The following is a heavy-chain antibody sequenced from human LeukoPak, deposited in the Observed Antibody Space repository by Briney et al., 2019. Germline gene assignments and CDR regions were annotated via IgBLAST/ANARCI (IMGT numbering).Heavy chain of an antibody. CDR3: AADSSSSRAGAVDI. J-gene: IGHJ3*02. V-gene: IGHV1-18*01. CDR1: GYTFTSYG. Sequence: ASVKVSCKASGYTFTSYGISWARQAPGQGLEWMGWISAYNGNTNYAQKFQERVTITRDMSTSTAYMELSSLRSEDTAVYYCAADSSSSRAGAVDIWGQGTMVTVSS. CDR2: ISAYNGNT. D-gene: IGHD6-13*01.